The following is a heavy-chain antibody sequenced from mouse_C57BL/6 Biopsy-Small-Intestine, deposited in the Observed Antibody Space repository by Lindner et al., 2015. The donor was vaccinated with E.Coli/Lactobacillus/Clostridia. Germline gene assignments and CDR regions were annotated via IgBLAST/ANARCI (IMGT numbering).Heavy chain of an antibody. Sequence: VQLQESGAELMKPGASVKLSCKATGYTFTGYWIEWIKQRPGHGPEWIGEILPGSGSTYYNERFRGKATFTADTSSTTAYMQLSSLTTEDSAIYYCARRWSSYSMDYWGQGTSVTVSS. J-gene: IGHJ4*01. D-gene: IGHD2-12*01. CDR3: ARRWSSYSMDY. CDR1: GYTFTGYW. CDR2: ILPGSGST. V-gene: IGHV1-9*01.